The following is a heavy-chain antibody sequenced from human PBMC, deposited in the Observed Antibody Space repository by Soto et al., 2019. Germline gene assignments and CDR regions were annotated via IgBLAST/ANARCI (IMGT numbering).Heavy chain of an antibody. V-gene: IGHV3-30*18. J-gene: IGHJ4*02. Sequence: GGPLRLSCAASGFSFSKYAIHWVRQAPGKGLEWVAVISYDGSDKYYADSVRGRFTLSRDNPKNTVYMQMDRLRPEDAAVYYCAKDEDFGPFDYWGQGTLVTVSS. CDR3: AKDEDFGPFDY. CDR2: ISYDGSDK. CDR1: GFSFSKYA. D-gene: IGHD3-16*01.